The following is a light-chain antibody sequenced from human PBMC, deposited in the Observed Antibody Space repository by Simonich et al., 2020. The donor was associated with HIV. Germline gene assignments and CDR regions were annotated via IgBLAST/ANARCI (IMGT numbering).Light chain of an antibody. CDR2: EVN. J-gene: IGLJ3*02. CDR1: SSAVGGYKY. CDR3: SSYAGSNNWV. V-gene: IGLV2-8*01. Sequence: QSALTQPPSASGSPGQSVTISCTGTSSAVGGYKYVSWYQQHPGKAPKRMIYEVNKRPSGVPDRFSVSKSGNTASLTVSGLQAEDEADYYCSSYAGSNNWVFGGGTKLTVL.